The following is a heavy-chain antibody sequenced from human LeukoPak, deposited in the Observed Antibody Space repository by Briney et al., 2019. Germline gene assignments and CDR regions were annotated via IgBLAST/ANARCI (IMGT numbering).Heavy chain of an antibody. CDR1: GFTFSSYD. Sequence: GRSLRLSCAASGFTFSSYDMHWVRQAPGRGLEWVAVIWFDGGNTYYADSVKGRFTISRDNSKNTLYLQLNSLRAEDTAVYYCARDSLDTQPRQTAGDIFDYWGQGTLVTVSS. J-gene: IGHJ4*02. CDR2: IWFDGGNT. D-gene: IGHD6-13*01. V-gene: IGHV3-33*08. CDR3: ARDSLDTQPRQTAGDIFDY.